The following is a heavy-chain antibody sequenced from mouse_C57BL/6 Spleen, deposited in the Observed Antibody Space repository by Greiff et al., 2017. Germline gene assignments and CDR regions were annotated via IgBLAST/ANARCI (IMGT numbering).Heavy chain of an antibody. D-gene: IGHD4-1*01. CDR1: GFSFNTYA. V-gene: IGHV10-1*01. CDR2: IRSKSNNYAT. J-gene: IGHJ4*01. Sequence: EESGGGLVQPKGSLKLSCAASGFSFNTYAMNWVRQAPGKGLEWVARIRSKSNNYATYYADSVKDRFTISRDDSESMLYLQMNNLKTEDTARYYSVRNSWDGAMDYWGQGTSVTVSS. CDR3: VRNSWDGAMDY.